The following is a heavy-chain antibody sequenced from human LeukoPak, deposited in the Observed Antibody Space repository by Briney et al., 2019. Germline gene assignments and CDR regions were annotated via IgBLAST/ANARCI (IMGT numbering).Heavy chain of an antibody. Sequence: ASVKLSCHLPRPTLTAYYTPYMPQAPRLRPPSTGWINPNSGGTNHAQNVQGRVTMTRDTSISTAYMELIRLTSDDTAVYYCARADYGGKGDDYWGQGTLVTVSS. D-gene: IGHD4-23*01. CDR2: INPNSGGT. CDR3: ARADYGGKGDDY. V-gene: IGHV1-2*02. CDR1: RPTLTAYY. J-gene: IGHJ4*02.